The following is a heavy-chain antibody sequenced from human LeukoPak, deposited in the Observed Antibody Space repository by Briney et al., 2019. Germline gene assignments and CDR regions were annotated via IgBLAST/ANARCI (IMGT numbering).Heavy chain of an antibody. CDR3: ARIYSSGWYRELDY. V-gene: IGHV4-59*01. CDR2: IYYSGST. Sequence: SETLSLTCTVSGGSISSYYWSCIRQPPGRGLEWIGYIYYSGSTNYNPSLKSRVAISVDTSKNQFSLKLSSVTAADTAVYYCARIYSSGWYRELDYWGQGTLVTVSS. D-gene: IGHD6-19*01. J-gene: IGHJ4*02. CDR1: GGSISSYY.